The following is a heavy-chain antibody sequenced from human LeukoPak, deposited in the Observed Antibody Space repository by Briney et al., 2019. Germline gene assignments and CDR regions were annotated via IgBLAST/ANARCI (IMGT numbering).Heavy chain of an antibody. J-gene: IGHJ4*02. CDR1: GFTFDKYA. V-gene: IGHV3-43*02. CDR2: ISVDGKTP. CDR3: TKDHAGGTYHPSDY. D-gene: IGHD1-26*01. Sequence: GGSLRLSCVASGFTFDKYAMHWVRQAPGKGLEWVSLISVDGKTPYYADSVKDRLTISRDNGKNSLYLQMSSLRIEDTALYYCTKDHAGGTYHPSDYWGQGTLVTVSS.